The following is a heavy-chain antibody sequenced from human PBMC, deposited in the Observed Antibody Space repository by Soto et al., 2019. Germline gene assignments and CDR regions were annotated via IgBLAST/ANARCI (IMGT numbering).Heavy chain of an antibody. CDR2: ISPIYGKA. V-gene: IGHV1-69*13. D-gene: IGHD2-15*01. CDR1: GYTFTNYD. J-gene: IGHJ3*02. CDR3: ASGAVVSDAFDI. Sequence: SVKVSCKASGYTFTNYDINWVRQAPGQGLEWMGGISPIYGKANYAQKFQGRVTITADESTSTAYMELSSLRSEDTAVYYCASGAVVSDAFDIWGQGTMVTVSS.